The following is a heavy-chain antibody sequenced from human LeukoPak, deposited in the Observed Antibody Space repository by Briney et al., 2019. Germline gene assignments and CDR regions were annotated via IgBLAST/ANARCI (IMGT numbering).Heavy chain of an antibody. CDR3: ALEYYDILTGYRGYFDY. D-gene: IGHD3-9*01. J-gene: IGHJ4*02. V-gene: IGHV3-74*01. CDR2: INSDGSST. CDR1: GFTFSSYW. Sequence: GGSLRLSCAASGFTFSSYWMHWVRQPPGKGLVWVSRINSDGSSTSYADSVKGRFTISRDNAKNTLYLQMNSLRAEDTAVYYCALEYYDILTGYRGYFDYWSQGTLVTVSS.